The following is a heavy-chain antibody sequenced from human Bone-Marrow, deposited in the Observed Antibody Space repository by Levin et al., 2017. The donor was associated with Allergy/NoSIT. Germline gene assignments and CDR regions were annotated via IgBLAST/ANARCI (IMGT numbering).Heavy chain of an antibody. Sequence: SETLSLTCSVSGGSINGGNYYWGWIRQHPGKGLEWLGYIYYSGSTYYNPSLKSRVSISIATSENHFFLKVNSVTAADTAIYYCARRMPDRGVGGDAFDIWGQGTMVTVSS. CDR3: ARRMPDRGVGGDAFDI. J-gene: IGHJ3*02. CDR1: GGSINGGNYY. D-gene: IGHD3-16*01. V-gene: IGHV4-31*02. CDR2: IYYSGST.